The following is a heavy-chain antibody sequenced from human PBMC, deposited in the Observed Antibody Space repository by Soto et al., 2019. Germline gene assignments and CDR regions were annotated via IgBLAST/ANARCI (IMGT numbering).Heavy chain of an antibody. V-gene: IGHV3-23*01. CDR1: GFSFSTYP. D-gene: IGHD4-17*01. CDR2: ISASGSKT. CDR3: AKILSTVTTYYYGMDV. Sequence: PGGSLSLSCAASGFSFSTYPMIWVRRAPGKRLEAVSSISASGSKTYYKDSVKGRFTISRDNSKNTVDLQMNSLRAEDTAVYYCAKILSTVTTYYYGMDVWGQGTTVTVSS. J-gene: IGHJ6*02.